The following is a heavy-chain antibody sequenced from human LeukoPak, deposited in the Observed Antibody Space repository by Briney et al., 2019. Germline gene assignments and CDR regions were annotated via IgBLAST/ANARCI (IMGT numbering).Heavy chain of an antibody. CDR3: AKSPYYYGSGSYLGV. CDR2: ISGSGGST. D-gene: IGHD3-10*01. CDR1: GFTFSSYG. J-gene: IGHJ6*04. Sequence: GGSLRLSCAASGFTFSSYGMSWVRQAPGQGLEWVSAISGSGGSTYYADSVKGRFTISRDNSKNTLYLQMSSLRAEDTAVYYCAKSPYYYGSGSYLGVWGKGTTVTVSS. V-gene: IGHV3-23*01.